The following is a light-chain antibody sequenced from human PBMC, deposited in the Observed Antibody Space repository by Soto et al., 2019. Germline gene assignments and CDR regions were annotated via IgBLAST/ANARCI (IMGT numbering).Light chain of an antibody. J-gene: IGKJ4*01. V-gene: IGKV1-27*01. CDR2: AAS. Sequence: DIQMTQSPSSLSASVGDRVTITCRASQGISNYLAWYQQITGKVPKLLISAASTLQSGVPSRFSGSGSGTDFTLTISSLKPEDVETYYCQKYTNVTVFGGGTKVEIK. CDR3: QKYTNVTV. CDR1: QGISNY.